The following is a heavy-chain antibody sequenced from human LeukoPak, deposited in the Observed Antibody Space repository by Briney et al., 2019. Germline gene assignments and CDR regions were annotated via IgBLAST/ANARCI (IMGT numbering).Heavy chain of an antibody. Sequence: QPGGSLRLSCAASGFTFSNYWVSWVRQAPGKGLEWVANINQVGGEKYYVGSVKGRFTISRDNAKNSLYLQMNSLRAEDTAVYYCAKGGFYYYYYMDVWGKGTTVTVSS. V-gene: IGHV3-7*01. CDR2: INQVGGEK. CDR3: AKGGFYYYYYMDV. CDR1: GFTFSNYW. J-gene: IGHJ6*03.